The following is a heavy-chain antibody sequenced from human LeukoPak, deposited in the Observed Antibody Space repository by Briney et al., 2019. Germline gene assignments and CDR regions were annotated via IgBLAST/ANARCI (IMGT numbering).Heavy chain of an antibody. CDR1: GGSFSSYY. CDR3: ARGPRGAKSSGWYLLGFDY. Sequence: PSETLSLTCSVYGGSFSSYYWSWIRQPPGKGPEWIGEINDSGGTNYNPSLKSRFTISVDTPKNQFSLKLSSVTAADTAIYYCARGPRGAKSSGWYLLGFDYWGQGTLVTVSS. CDR2: INDSGGT. V-gene: IGHV4-34*01. J-gene: IGHJ4*02. D-gene: IGHD6-19*01.